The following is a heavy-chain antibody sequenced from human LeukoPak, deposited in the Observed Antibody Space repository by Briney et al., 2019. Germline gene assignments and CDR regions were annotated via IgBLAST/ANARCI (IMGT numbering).Heavy chain of an antibody. J-gene: IGHJ5*02. Sequence: PSETLSLTCTVSGGSISGYYWSWIRQPPGKGLEWIGYIYYSGTTNYNPSLGSRVTISVDTSKNQFSLRLSSVTATDTAVYYCARLHSSRAEEFDPWGQGTLVTVSS. CDR1: GGSISGYY. V-gene: IGHV4-59*01. CDR2: IYYSGTT. CDR3: ARLHSSRAEEFDP.